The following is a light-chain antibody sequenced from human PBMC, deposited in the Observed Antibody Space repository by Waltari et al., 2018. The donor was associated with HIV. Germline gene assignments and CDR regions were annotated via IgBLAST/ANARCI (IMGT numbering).Light chain of an antibody. J-gene: IGKJ1*01. Sequence: DIVMTQSPDSLVVSLGARATIKCKSSQSVLHTSNNKNFLAWYQQKSGQAPKLLIYWASTRESGGPARFSGSGSGTNFTLTINNLQSEEVAVYYCQQYHVTPPTFGQGT. V-gene: IGKV4-1*01. CDR2: WAS. CDR1: QSVLHTSNNKNF. CDR3: QQYHVTPPT.